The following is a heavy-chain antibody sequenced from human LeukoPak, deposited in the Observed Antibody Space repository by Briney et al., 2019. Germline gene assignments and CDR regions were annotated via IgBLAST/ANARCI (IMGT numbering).Heavy chain of an antibody. CDR1: GFTFSSYA. J-gene: IGHJ4*02. CDR2: ISYDGSNK. CDR3: ARDELEAPFDY. V-gene: IGHV3-30*04. D-gene: IGHD3-10*01. Sequence: GGSLRLSCAASGFTFSSYAMHWVRQAPGKGLEWVAVISYDGSNKYYADSVKGRFTISRDNSKNTLYLQMNSLGAEDTAVYYCARDELEAPFDYWGQGTLVTVSS.